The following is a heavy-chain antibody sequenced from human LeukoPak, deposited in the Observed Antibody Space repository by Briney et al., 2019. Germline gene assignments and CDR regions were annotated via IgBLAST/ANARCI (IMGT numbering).Heavy chain of an antibody. J-gene: IGHJ4*02. CDR2: IYGAGST. D-gene: IGHD3-22*01. CDR1: GYTVSSNY. CDR3: ATPRSGYYYYFDY. Sequence: GGSLRLSCAASGYTVSSNYMSWVRQAPGKGLEWVSVIYGAGSTYYADSVKGRFTISRDNSKNTLYLQMNSLRAEDTAVYYCATPRSGYYYYFDYWGQGTLVAVSS. V-gene: IGHV3-66*01.